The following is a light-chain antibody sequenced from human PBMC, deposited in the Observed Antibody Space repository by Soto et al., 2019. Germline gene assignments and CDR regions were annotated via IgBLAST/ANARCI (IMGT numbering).Light chain of an antibody. J-gene: IGKJ3*01. CDR3: QHYGASPDA. CDR2: DVS. V-gene: IGKV3-20*01. CDR1: QTISRNA. Sequence: EVVLTQSPGTLSLSPGERGALSCRASQTISRNAVAWYQQRPGQAPTLLIYDVSSRATGIPDRFSGSGSRTDFTLTISRLEPEDFAVYYCQHYGASPDAFGPGTKVDIK.